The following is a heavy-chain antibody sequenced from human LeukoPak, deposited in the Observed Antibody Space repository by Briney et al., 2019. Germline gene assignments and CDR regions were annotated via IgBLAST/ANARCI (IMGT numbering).Heavy chain of an antibody. D-gene: IGHD6-13*01. CDR1: GGSISSGGYY. V-gene: IGHV4-31*03. Sequence: PSETLSLTCTVSGGSISSGGYYWSWIRQHPGKGLEWIGYIYYSGSTYYNPSLKSRVTISVDRSKNQFSLKLSSVTAADTAVYYCARVIAEEGWFDPWGQGTLVTVSS. J-gene: IGHJ5*02. CDR3: ARVIAEEGWFDP. CDR2: IYYSGST.